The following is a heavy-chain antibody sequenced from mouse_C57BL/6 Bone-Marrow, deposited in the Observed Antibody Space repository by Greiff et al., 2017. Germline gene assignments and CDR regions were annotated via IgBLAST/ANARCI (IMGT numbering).Heavy chain of an antibody. Sequence: VQLQQSGAELVRPGTSVKMSCKASGYTFTTYPIEWMKQNHGKSLEWIGNFHPYNDDTKYNEKFKGKATLTVEKSSSTVYLELSRLTSDDSAVYYCARKEDGYYPAWFAYWGQGTLVTVSA. CDR3: ARKEDGYYPAWFAY. CDR2: FHPYNDDT. CDR1: GYTFTTYP. D-gene: IGHD2-3*01. V-gene: IGHV1-47*01. J-gene: IGHJ3*01.